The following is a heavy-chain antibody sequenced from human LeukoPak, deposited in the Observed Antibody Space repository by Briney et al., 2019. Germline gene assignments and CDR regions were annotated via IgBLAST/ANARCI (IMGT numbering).Heavy chain of an antibody. Sequence: SETLSLTCTVSGGSISTYYWSWIRQPPGKGLEWIGYIYYSGSTNYNSSLKSRVTISVDTSKYQFSLNLNSVTAADTAVYYCARSFYGYSFDYWGQGTLVTV. D-gene: IGHD4-17*01. CDR3: ARSFYGYSFDY. J-gene: IGHJ4*02. CDR2: IYYSGST. V-gene: IGHV4-59*01. CDR1: GGSISTYY.